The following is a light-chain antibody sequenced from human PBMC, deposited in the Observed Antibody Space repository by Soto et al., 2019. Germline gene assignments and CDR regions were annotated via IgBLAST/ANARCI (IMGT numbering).Light chain of an antibody. CDR1: QSVSSSF. CDR2: GAS. CDR3: QQYGSSPLT. J-gene: IGKJ4*01. Sequence: EIVLTQSPGTLSLSPGERATLSCRASQSVSSSFLAWYQQEPGQAPRLLIYGASSRVTGIPDRFSGSGSGTDFTLTISRLEPEDVAVYYCQQYGSSPLTFGGGTKVEIK. V-gene: IGKV3-20*01.